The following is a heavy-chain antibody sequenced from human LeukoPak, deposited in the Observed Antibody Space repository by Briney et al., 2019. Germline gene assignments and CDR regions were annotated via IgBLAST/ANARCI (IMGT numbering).Heavy chain of an antibody. D-gene: IGHD3-22*01. CDR3: ATEDHTSGHAGALGFDP. J-gene: IGHJ5*02. CDR2: IRQDGDGK. V-gene: IGHV3-30*03. CDR1: GFTFSSYV. Sequence: GGSLRLSCAASGFTFSSYVMHRARQAPGEGLEWVAVIRQDGDGKFYGNSVKGRFTISRDNSRDTLYLQMDSLTTEDTAIYYCATEDHTSGHAGALGFDPWGQGTLVTVS.